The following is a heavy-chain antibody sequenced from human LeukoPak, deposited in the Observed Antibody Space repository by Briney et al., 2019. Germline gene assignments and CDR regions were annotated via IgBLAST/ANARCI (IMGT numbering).Heavy chain of an antibody. V-gene: IGHV5-51*01. Sequence: GDSLQISCQGSGYIFSIYWIAWVRPMPGRGLEWMGIIYPGESDTRYSPSFQGQVTISADKSISTAYLQWSSLKASDTAMYYCARHYSSSWSHDLRDSAGLDYWGQGTLVTVSS. CDR2: IYPGESDT. CDR3: ARHYSSSWSHDLRDSAGLDY. D-gene: IGHD6-13*01. CDR1: GYIFSIYW. J-gene: IGHJ4*02.